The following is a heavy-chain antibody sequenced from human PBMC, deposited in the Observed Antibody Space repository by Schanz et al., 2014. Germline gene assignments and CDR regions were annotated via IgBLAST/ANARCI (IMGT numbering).Heavy chain of an antibody. V-gene: IGHV3-23*04. D-gene: IGHD2-21*01. CDR1: GFSFGTYA. J-gene: IGHJ4*02. CDR3: ARKSLVSAHYDS. CDR2: ISGSGGST. Sequence: EVQLVQSGGGLVQPGGSLRLSCAASGFSFGTYAMSWVRQAPGKGLEWVSAISGSGGSTYYADSVKGRFTISRDISKNTLYLQMGSLRAEDVAVYYCARKSLVSAHYDSWGQGTLVTVSS.